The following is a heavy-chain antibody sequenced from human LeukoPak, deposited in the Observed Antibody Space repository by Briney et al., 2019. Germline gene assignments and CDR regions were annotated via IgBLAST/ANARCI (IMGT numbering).Heavy chain of an antibody. Sequence: PSETLSLTCTVSGGSISSYYWSWIRQPAGKGLEWIGRIYTSGSTNYNPSLKSRVTMSVDTSKNQFSLKLSSVTAADTAVYYCARAIIAPRQVGDPFDIWGQGTMVTVSS. D-gene: IGHD1-26*01. V-gene: IGHV4-4*07. CDR1: GGSISSYY. J-gene: IGHJ3*02. CDR3: ARAIIAPRQVGDPFDI. CDR2: IYTSGST.